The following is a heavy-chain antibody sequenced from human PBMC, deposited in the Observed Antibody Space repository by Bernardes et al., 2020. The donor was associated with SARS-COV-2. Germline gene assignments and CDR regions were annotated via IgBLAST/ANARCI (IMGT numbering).Heavy chain of an antibody. Sequence: GGSLRLSCAASGFTFSSYGMHWVRQAPGKGLEWVAVISYDGSNKYYADSVKGRFTISRDNSKNTLYLQMNSLRAEDTAVYYCAKDRGGSLPAAIFYYYYYGMDVWGQGTTVTVSS. D-gene: IGHD2-2*01. V-gene: IGHV3-30*18. CDR1: GFTFSSYG. J-gene: IGHJ6*02. CDR3: AKDRGGSLPAAIFYYYYYGMDV. CDR2: ISYDGSNK.